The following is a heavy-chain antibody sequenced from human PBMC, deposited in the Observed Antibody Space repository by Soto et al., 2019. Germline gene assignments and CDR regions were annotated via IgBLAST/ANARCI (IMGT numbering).Heavy chain of an antibody. J-gene: IGHJ6*02. D-gene: IGHD5-18*01. CDR1: GFTFSSYG. CDR3: ARDLDTAMDNYYGMDV. CDR2: IWYDGSNK. Sequence: GGSLRLSCAASGFTFSSYGMHWVRQAPGKGLEWVAVIWYDGSNKYYADSVKGRFTISRDNSKNTLYLQMNSLRAEDTAVCYCARDLDTAMDNYYGMDVWGQGTTVTVSS. V-gene: IGHV3-33*01.